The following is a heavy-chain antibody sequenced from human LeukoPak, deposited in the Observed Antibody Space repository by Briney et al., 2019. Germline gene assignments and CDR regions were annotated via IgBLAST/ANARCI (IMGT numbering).Heavy chain of an antibody. CDR3: ARDPYYDSSGYHTDAFDI. D-gene: IGHD3-22*01. Sequence: LSLTCTVSGGSISSYYWSWIRQAPGKGLEWVSYISSSGSTIYYADSVKGRFTISRDNAKNSLYLQMNSLRAEDTAVYYCARDPYYDSSGYHTDAFDIWGQGTMVTVSS. CDR2: ISSSGSTI. J-gene: IGHJ3*02. V-gene: IGHV3-11*01. CDR1: GGSISSYY.